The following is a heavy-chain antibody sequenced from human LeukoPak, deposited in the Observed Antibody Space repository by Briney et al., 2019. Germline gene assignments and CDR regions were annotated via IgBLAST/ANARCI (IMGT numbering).Heavy chain of an antibody. J-gene: IGHJ5*02. CDR3: ARSVGSWFDP. D-gene: IGHD6-25*01. Sequence: GGSLRLSCAASGFTFSSYWMQWVRQAPGKGLVWVSRVNSDGSSTSYADSVKGRFTISRDNAKNTLYLQMNSLRADDTAVYSCARSVGSWFDPWGQGTLVTVSS. CDR2: VNSDGSST. V-gene: IGHV3-74*01. CDR1: GFTFSSYW.